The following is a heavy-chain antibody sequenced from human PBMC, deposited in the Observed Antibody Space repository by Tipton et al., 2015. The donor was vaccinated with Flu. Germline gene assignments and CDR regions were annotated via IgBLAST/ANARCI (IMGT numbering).Heavy chain of an antibody. J-gene: IGHJ4*01. Sequence: LSLTCTVSGGSISGYYWTWIRQPPGKGLEWIGYIYYSGGTNYNPSLKSRVTISVDTSKNQFSLKLSSVTAADTAVYYCARLPRHDGDYPLDYWGPGIMVTVSS. CDR1: GGSISGYY. V-gene: IGHV4-59*01. CDR2: IYYSGGT. CDR3: ARLPRHDGDYPLDY. D-gene: IGHD4-17*01.